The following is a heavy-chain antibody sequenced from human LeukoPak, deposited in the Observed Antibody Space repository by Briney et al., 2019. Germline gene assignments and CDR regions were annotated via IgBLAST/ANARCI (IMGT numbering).Heavy chain of an antibody. Sequence: GGSLRLSCVDSGLSFNTYAMHWVRQAPGKGLEWVAAISYDGSYTYYRNSVRGRFTISRDNSKNTMYLQMNSLRAEDTAMYYCARALDVWGKGTTVTVSS. CDR2: ISYDGSYT. V-gene: IGHV3-30*04. CDR3: ARALDV. CDR1: GLSFNTYA. J-gene: IGHJ6*04.